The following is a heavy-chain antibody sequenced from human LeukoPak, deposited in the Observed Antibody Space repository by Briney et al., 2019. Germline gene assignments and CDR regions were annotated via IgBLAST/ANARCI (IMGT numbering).Heavy chain of an antibody. J-gene: IGHJ4*02. D-gene: IGHD6-13*01. Sequence: SETLSLTCTVSGGSISSHYWSWIRQPPGKGLEWIGYIYYSGSTNYNPSLKSRVTISVDTSKNQFSLKLSSVTAADTAVYYCARGAAGLDYWGQGTLVTVSS. V-gene: IGHV4-59*11. CDR1: GGSISSHY. CDR3: ARGAAGLDY. CDR2: IYYSGST.